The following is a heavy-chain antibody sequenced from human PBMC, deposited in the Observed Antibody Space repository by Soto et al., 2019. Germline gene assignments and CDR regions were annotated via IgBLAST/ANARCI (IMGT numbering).Heavy chain of an antibody. J-gene: IGHJ4*02. CDR1: GYTLTELS. CDR3: ATAGYGSGSYPYDY. Sequence: ASVKVSCKVSGYTLTELSMHWVRQAPGKGLEWMGGFDPEDGETIYAQKFQGRVTMTEDTSTDTAYMELSSLRSEDTAVYYCATAGYGSGSYPYDYWGQGTLVTVSS. CDR2: FDPEDGET. D-gene: IGHD3-10*01. V-gene: IGHV1-24*01.